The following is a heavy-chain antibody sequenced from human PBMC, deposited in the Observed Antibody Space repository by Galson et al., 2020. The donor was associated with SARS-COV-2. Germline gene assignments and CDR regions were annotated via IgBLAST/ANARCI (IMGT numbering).Heavy chain of an antibody. V-gene: IGHV3-48*03. CDR1: GLTFINYE. J-gene: IGHJ3*01. Sequence: GGYLRLSCAASGLTFINYEMNWVRQAPGKGLEWISYISDSGTNTYYADSVKGRFTISRDNAKNSVYLQITSLRAEDTAVYYCASPYLAAASFFGAFDLWGRGTLVTVSS. CDR3: ASPYLAAASFFGAFDL. D-gene: IGHD6-13*01. CDR2: ISDSGTNT.